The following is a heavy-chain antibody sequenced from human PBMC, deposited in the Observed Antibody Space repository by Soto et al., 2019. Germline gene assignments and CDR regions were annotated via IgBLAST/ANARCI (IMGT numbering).Heavy chain of an antibody. J-gene: IGHJ4*02. CDR3: AEENRGASL. V-gene: IGHV1-46*01. CDR1: EYIFTNYY. CDR2: INPRSGST. Sequence: ASVKVSCKASEYIFTNYYMHWVRQAPGQGLEWMGMINPRSGSTVHAEKFQGRLTMTRDTSTSTVYMELSSLRSEDTAVYYCAEENRGASLWGQGTQVTVSS.